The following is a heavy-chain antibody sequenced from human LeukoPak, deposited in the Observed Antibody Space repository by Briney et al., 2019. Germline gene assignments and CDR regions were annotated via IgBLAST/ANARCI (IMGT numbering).Heavy chain of an antibody. V-gene: IGHV3-74*01. CDR3: AGSQSYNWFDP. CDR2: INGGGGST. Sequence: GGSLRLSCAASGFTFNNYWMHWVRQARRKGLVWVSRINGGGGSTSYADSVKGRFTISRDNAKNTLYLQMNSLRAEDTAVYYCAGSQSYNWFDPWGQGTLVTVSS. D-gene: IGHD3-10*01. CDR1: GFTFNNYW. J-gene: IGHJ5*02.